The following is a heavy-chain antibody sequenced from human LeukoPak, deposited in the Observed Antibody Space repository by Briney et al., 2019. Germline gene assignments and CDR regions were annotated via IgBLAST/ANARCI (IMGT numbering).Heavy chain of an antibody. CDR1: GYSISSGYY. Sequence: PSGTLSLTCAVSGYSISSGYYWGWMRQPPGKGLEWIGSIYHSGSTYYNPSLKSRATISVATSKNQFSLKLSSVTAADTAVYYCAITPYDSSGYYFGFDYWGQGTLVTVSS. D-gene: IGHD3-22*01. V-gene: IGHV4-38-2*01. J-gene: IGHJ4*02. CDR2: IYHSGST. CDR3: AITPYDSSGYYFGFDY.